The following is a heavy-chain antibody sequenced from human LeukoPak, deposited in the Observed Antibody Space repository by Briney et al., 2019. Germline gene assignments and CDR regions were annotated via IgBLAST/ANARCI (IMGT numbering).Heavy chain of an antibody. D-gene: IGHD1-26*01. J-gene: IGHJ5*02. CDR3: APATLVGDTSFP. CDR1: GYSFTGYY. CDR2: INSNSGGT. V-gene: IGHV1-2*02. Sequence: ASVKVSCTASGYSFTGYYIHWVRQAPGQGLEWMGWINSNSGGTNYAQKAPGKVSMTRATSVTTTYMELSRMRFNATAVYYCAPATLVGDTSFPWGPGTLVTVSS.